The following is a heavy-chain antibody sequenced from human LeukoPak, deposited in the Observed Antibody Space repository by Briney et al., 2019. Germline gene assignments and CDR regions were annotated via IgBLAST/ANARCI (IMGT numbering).Heavy chain of an antibody. V-gene: IGHV3-48*03. CDR1: GFTFSSYE. Sequence: PGGSLRLSCAASGFTFSSYEMNWVRQAPGKGLEWVSYISSSGSTIYYADSVKGRFTISRDNARNSLYLQMNSLRAEDTAVYYCARVVRGDAYNYDYWGRGTLVTVSS. CDR3: ARVVRGDAYNYDY. D-gene: IGHD5-24*01. CDR2: ISSSGSTI. J-gene: IGHJ4*02.